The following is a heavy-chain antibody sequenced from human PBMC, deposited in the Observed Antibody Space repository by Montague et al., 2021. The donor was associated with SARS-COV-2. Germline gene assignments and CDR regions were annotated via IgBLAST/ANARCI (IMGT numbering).Heavy chain of an antibody. J-gene: IGHJ4*02. CDR3: VRIGCITIWYYDY. CDR1: GDSISSSSYY. CDR2: IYYSGIT. V-gene: IGHV4-39*07. D-gene: IGHD3-3*01. Sequence: SETLSLTCTVSGDSISSSSYYWGWIRQPPGKGLEWIGNIYYSGITYYNPSLKNRVTISVDSSKNQFSLKLSSVTAADTAVYYCVRIGCITIWYYDYWGQGTLVTVSS.